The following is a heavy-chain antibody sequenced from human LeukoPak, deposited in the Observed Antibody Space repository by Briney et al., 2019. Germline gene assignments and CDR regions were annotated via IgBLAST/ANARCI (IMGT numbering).Heavy chain of an antibody. J-gene: IGHJ4*02. Sequence: GGSLRLSCAASGFTFTNYDMSWVRQAPGKGLEWVSTISDSGHSTSYADSVKGRFTISRDNSKNTLYLQMNSLRAEDTALYYCATVEFYFDFWGQGTLVTVSS. CDR2: ISDSGHST. CDR3: ATVEFYFDF. V-gene: IGHV3-23*01. CDR1: GFTFTNYD. D-gene: IGHD3-10*01.